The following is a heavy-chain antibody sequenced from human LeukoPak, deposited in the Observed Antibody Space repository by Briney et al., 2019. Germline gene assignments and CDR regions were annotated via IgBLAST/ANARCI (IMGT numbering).Heavy chain of an antibody. V-gene: IGHV4-30-4*01. J-gene: IGHJ4*02. CDR2: IYYSGNT. CDR3: ASRPESEAYFDY. Sequence: SETLSLTCTVSGGSISSGDYYWSWIRQPPGRGLEFIGYIYYSGNTYYNPSLKSRVTISVDTSKNQFSLRLSSVTAADTAVYYCASRPESEAYFDYWGQGTLVTVSS. CDR1: GGSISSGDYY.